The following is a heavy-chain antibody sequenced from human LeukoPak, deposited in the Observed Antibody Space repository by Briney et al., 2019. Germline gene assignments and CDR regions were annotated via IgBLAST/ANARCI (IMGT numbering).Heavy chain of an antibody. D-gene: IGHD6-13*01. Sequence: SETLSLTCTVSGGSISSYYWSWIRQPPGKGLEWIGYIYYSGSTNYNPSLKSRVTISVDTSKNQFSLKLSSVTAADTAVYYCARGIAAAVNYFDYWGQGTLVTVSS. V-gene: IGHV4-59*01. CDR3: ARGIAAAVNYFDY. CDR2: IYYSGST. CDR1: GGSISSYY. J-gene: IGHJ4*02.